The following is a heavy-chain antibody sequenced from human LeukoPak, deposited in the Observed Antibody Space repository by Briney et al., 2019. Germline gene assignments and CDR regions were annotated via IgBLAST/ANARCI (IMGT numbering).Heavy chain of an antibody. CDR2: IIGDGSIT. D-gene: IGHD6-13*01. CDR1: GFIFSRHW. Sequence: GGSLRLSCAASGFIFSRHWMHWVRQAPGKGLVWVSRIIGDGSITSYADSVKGRFTISRDNAKSTVHLQMNSLRVEDTAVYYCARAGYSSIWYSRYFDLWGRGTLVTVSS. V-gene: IGHV3-74*01. CDR3: ARAGYSSIWYSRYFDL. J-gene: IGHJ2*01.